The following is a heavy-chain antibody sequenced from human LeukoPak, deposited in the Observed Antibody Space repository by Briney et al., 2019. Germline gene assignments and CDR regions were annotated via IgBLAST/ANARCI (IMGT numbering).Heavy chain of an antibody. CDR2: INPNSGGT. D-gene: IGHD3-3*01. J-gene: IGHJ5*02. CDR1: GYTFTGYF. CDR3: ARVAGLEWLLYGWFDP. Sequence: ASVKVSCKASGYTFTGYFIHWVRQAPGQGLEWMGWINPNSGGTNYAQKFQGRVTMTRDTSISTAYMELSRLRSDDTAVYYCARVAGLEWLLYGWFDPWGQGTLVTVSS. V-gene: IGHV1-2*02.